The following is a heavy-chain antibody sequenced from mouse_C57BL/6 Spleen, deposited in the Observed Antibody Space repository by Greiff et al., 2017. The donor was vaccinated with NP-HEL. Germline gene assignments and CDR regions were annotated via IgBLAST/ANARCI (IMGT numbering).Heavy chain of an antibody. CDR1: GFTFTDYY. Sequence: EVKLQESGGGLVQPGGSLSLSCAASGFTFTDYYMSWVRQPPGKALEWLGFIRNKANGYTTEYSASVKGRFTISRDNSQSILYLQMNALRAEDSATYYCARYGYYGKDYAMDYWGQGTSVTVSS. CDR2: IRNKANGYTT. CDR3: ARYGYYGKDYAMDY. V-gene: IGHV7-3*01. J-gene: IGHJ4*01. D-gene: IGHD1-1*01.